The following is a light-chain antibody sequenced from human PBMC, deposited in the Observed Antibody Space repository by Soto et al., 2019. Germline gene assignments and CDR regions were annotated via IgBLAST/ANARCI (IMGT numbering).Light chain of an antibody. V-gene: IGLV2-23*01. CDR1: SSDVGSYNL. Sequence: QSVLTQPASVSGSPGQSITISCTGTSSDVGSYNLVSWYQQHPGKAPKLMIYEGSKRPSGVSNHFSGSKSGNTASLTISGLQAEDEADYYGCSYAGSSTVVFGGGTKMTVL. CDR2: EGS. J-gene: IGLJ2*01. CDR3: CSYAGSSTVV.